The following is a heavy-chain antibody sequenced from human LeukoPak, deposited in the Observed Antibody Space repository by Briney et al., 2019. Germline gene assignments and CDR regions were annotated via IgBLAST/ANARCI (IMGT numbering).Heavy chain of an antibody. V-gene: IGHV1-2*02. CDR3: ASGSNYYDSSGYFDY. D-gene: IGHD3-22*01. J-gene: IGHJ4*02. CDR2: INPNSGGT. Sequence: ASVKVSCKASGYTFTGYYMHWVRQAPGQGLEWMGWINPNSGGTNYAQKLQGRVTMTRDTSISTAYMELSRLRSDDTAVYYCASGSNYYDSSGYFDYWGQGTLVTVSS. CDR1: GYTFTGYY.